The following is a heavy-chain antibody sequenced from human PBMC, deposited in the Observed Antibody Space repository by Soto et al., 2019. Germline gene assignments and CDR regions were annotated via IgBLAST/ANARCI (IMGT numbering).Heavy chain of an antibody. J-gene: IGHJ4*02. CDR1: GFTFSSYG. CDR3: ARYALGRPVSSYFDY. CDR2: IWYDGSNK. V-gene: IGHV3-33*01. D-gene: IGHD2-2*01. Sequence: QVQLVESGGGVVQPGRSLRLSCAASGFTFSSYGMLWVRQAPGKGLEWVAVIWYDGSNKYYADSVKGRFTISRDNSKNTLYLQMDSLRAEDTAVYYCARYALGRPVSSYFDYWGQGTLVTVSS.